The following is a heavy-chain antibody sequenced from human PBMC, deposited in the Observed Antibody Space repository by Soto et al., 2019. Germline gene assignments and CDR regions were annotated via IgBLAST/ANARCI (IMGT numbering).Heavy chain of an antibody. D-gene: IGHD3-10*01. CDR1: GFAFGSYW. Sequence: EAQLVESGGGLVQPGGSLRLSCAASGFAFGSYWMSWVRQAPGKGLEWVANINQGGREKNYVDSVKGRFSISRDDAERSHHLQMNSLRVEDTAVYYCAKFGSGSYGAYALDIWGQGTMVTVSS. CDR2: INQGGREK. V-gene: IGHV3-7*01. CDR3: AKFGSGSYGAYALDI. J-gene: IGHJ3*02.